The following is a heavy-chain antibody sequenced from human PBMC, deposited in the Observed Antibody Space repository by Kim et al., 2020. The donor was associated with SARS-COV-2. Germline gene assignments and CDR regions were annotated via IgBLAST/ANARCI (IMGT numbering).Heavy chain of an antibody. CDR1: GFTFSSYA. V-gene: IGHV3-23*01. D-gene: IGHD3-3*01. Sequence: GGSLRLSCAASGFTFSSYAMSWVRQAPGKGLEWVSAISGSGGSTYYADSVKGRFTISRDNSKNTLYLQMNSLRAEDTAVYYCAKRDLYYDFWSGYGTWGQGTLVTVSS. CDR3: AKRDLYYDFWSGYGT. CDR2: ISGSGGST. J-gene: IGHJ5*02.